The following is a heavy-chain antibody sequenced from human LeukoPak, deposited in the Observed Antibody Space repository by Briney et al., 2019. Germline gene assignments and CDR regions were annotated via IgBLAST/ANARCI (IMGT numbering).Heavy chain of an antibody. J-gene: IGHJ4*02. D-gene: IGHD3-3*01. V-gene: IGHV3-74*01. CDR3: ARAYDFWSGYPDY. Sequence: GGSLRLSCAASGFTFSSYWMHWVRPAPGKGLVWVSRINSDGSSTSYADSVKGRFTISRDNAKNTLYLQMNSLRAEDTAVYYCARAYDFWSGYPDYWGQGTLVTVAS. CDR1: GFTFSSYW. CDR2: INSDGSST.